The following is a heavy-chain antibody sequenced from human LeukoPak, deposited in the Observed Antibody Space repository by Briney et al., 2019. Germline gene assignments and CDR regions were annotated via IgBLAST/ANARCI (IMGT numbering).Heavy chain of an antibody. V-gene: IGHV3-7*01. J-gene: IGHJ4*02. CDR2: IKQDGSEK. CDR1: GFTFSSYW. Sequence: GGSLRLSCAASGFTFSSYWMSWVRQAPGRGLEWVANIKQDGSEKYYVDSVKGRFTISRDNAKNSLYLQMNSLRGEDTAVYHCAREVGVISFFDYWGQGTLVTVSS. CDR3: AREVGVISFFDY. D-gene: IGHD3-22*01.